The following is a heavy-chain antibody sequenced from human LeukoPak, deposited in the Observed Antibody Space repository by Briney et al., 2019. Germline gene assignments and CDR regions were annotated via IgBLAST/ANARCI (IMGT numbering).Heavy chain of an antibody. J-gene: IGHJ6*03. Sequence: SVKVSCKASGYTFTSYGISWVRQAPGQGLEWMGGIIPIFGTVNYAQKFQGRVTITADKSTSTAYMELSSLRSDDTAVYYCGFPSLAGPYYYYMDVWAKGTTVTVSS. CDR2: IIPIFGTV. CDR3: GFPSLAGPYYYYMDV. CDR1: GYTFTSYG. V-gene: IGHV1-69*06. D-gene: IGHD6-19*01.